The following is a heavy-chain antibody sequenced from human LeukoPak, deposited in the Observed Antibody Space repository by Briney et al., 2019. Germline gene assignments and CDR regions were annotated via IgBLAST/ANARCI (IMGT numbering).Heavy chain of an antibody. Sequence: QPGGSLRLSRAASGFTFSNSGVNWVRQAPGKGLEWVSYISSSSSTIYYADSVKGRFTISRDNAKNSLYLQMNSLRAEDTALYYCAIITGTTADAFDIWGQGTLVTVSS. CDR2: ISSSSSTI. D-gene: IGHD1-20*01. J-gene: IGHJ3*02. CDR1: GFTFSNSG. CDR3: AIITGTTADAFDI. V-gene: IGHV3-48*01.